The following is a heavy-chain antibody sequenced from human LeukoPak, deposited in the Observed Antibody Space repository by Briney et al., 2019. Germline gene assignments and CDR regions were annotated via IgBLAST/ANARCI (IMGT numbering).Heavy chain of an antibody. Sequence: SVRVSCKASGGTFSSYAISWVRQAPGQGLEWMGGIIPVLGTSNYAQKFQGRVTITADESTRTAYMELSSLRSEDTAVYYCARVTGGRYCSTTSCYMRGWFDPWGQGTLVTVSS. J-gene: IGHJ5*02. V-gene: IGHV1-69*13. CDR3: ARVTGGRYCSTTSCYMRGWFDP. CDR1: GGTFSSYA. CDR2: IIPVLGTS. D-gene: IGHD2-2*02.